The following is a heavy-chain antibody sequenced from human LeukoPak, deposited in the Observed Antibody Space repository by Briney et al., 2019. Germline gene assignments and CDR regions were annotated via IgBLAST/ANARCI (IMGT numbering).Heavy chain of an antibody. V-gene: IGHV3-30-3*01. CDR3: AKDVRSSWYDNFDY. J-gene: IGHJ4*02. CDR2: ISYDGSNK. CDR1: GFTFSSYA. Sequence: GGSLRLSCAASGFTFSSYAMNWVRQAPGKGLEWVAVISYDGSNKYYADSVKGRFTISRDNSKNTLYLQMNSLRAEDTAVYYCAKDVRSSWYDNFDYWGQGTLVTVSS. D-gene: IGHD6-13*01.